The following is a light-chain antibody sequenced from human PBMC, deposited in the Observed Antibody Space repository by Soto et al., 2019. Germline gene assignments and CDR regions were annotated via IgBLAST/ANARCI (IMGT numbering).Light chain of an antibody. CDR1: QSVTSSY. J-gene: IGKJ1*01. Sequence: EIVLTQSPGTLSLSPGERATLSCRASQSVTSSYLAWYQPRAGQAPRLLMYGASSRATGIPDRFSGSGSGTDFTLTISRLEPEDFAVYYCQEYGSSRTFGQGTKVDIK. CDR2: GAS. V-gene: IGKV3-20*01. CDR3: QEYGSSRT.